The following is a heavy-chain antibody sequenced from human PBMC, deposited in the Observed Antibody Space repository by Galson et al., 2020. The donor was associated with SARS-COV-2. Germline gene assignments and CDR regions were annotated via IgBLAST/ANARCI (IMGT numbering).Heavy chain of an antibody. CDR3: ARGSRVPGGYDRDV. CDR1: GFTFSSHW. D-gene: IGHD3-10*01. V-gene: IGHV3-74*03. J-gene: IGHJ6*03. CDR2: IHSDGSST. Sequence: GGSLRLSCAASGFTFSSHWMHWVRQAPGKGLVWVSRIHSDGSSTKYADSVKGRFTISRDNAKNILYLQMSSLRAEDTAVYYCARGSRVPGGYDRDVWGKGTTVIVAS.